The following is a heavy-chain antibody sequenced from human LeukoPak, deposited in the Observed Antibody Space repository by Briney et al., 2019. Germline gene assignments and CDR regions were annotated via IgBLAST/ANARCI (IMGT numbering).Heavy chain of an antibody. J-gene: IGHJ4*02. D-gene: IGHD2/OR15-2a*01. Sequence: RTGGSLRLSCAASGFTFSNYGMNWVRQAPGKGLEWVSGITGSGGNTYYADSVKGRFTISRDNSKNTMYLQMNSLRAEDTAVYYCAKDSAKKYDDYWGQGTLVTVSS. CDR1: GFTFSNYG. V-gene: IGHV3-23*01. CDR3: AKDSAKKYDDY. CDR2: ITGSGGNT.